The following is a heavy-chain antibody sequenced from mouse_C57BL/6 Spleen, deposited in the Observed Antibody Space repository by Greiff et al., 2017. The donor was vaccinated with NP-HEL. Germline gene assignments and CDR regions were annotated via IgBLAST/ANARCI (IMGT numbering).Heavy chain of an antibody. J-gene: IGHJ3*01. Sequence: EVKLVESGGGLVQPGESLKLSCESNEYEFPSHDMSWVRKTPEKRLELGAAINRDGGSNYYPDTMERRFIISRDNTKKTLYLQMSSLRSEDTALYYGARHASYGNSLWFAYWGQGTLVTVSA. V-gene: IGHV5-2*01. CDR1: EYEFPSHD. CDR3: ARHASYGNSLWFAY. CDR2: INRDGGSN. D-gene: IGHD2-1*01.